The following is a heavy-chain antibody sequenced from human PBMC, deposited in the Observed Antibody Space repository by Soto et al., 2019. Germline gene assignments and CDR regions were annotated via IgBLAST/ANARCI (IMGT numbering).Heavy chain of an antibody. D-gene: IGHD2-21*02. J-gene: IGHJ2*01. V-gene: IGHV1-46*01. CDR3: ARDMTHCGGDCYPGPHWYFDL. Sequence: QVQLVQSGAEVKKPGASVKVSCKASGYTFTSYYMHWVRQAPGQGLEWMGIINPSGGSTSYAQKFQGRVTMTRDTSTSTVYMELSSLRSEDTAVYYCARDMTHCGGDCYPGPHWYFDLWGRGTLVTVSS. CDR2: INPSGGST. CDR1: GYTFTSYY.